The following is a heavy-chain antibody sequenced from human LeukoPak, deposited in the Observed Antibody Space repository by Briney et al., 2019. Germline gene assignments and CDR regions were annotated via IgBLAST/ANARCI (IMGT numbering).Heavy chain of an antibody. V-gene: IGHV3-33*05. CDR1: GFTFSRYG. Sequence: PGGSLRLSCAASGFTFSRYGMHWVRQAPGKGLEWVTIISYDGSSKYYADSVKGRFTTSRDNSKNTLFLQMNSLRAEDTAVYYCASDGIEGDYYYMDVWGRGTTVTVSS. D-gene: IGHD1-14*01. CDR2: ISYDGSSK. J-gene: IGHJ6*03. CDR3: ASDGIEGDYYYMDV.